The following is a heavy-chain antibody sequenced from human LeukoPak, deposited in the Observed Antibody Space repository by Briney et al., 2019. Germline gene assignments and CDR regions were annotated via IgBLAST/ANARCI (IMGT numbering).Heavy chain of an antibody. D-gene: IGHD2-2*01. V-gene: IGHV3-30*02. CDR1: GINFRASG. J-gene: IGHJ4*02. CDR3: AREGGTVVIGRFDY. CDR2: IQTDGGDK. Sequence: GGSPRLSCAASGINFRASGMHWVRQAPGMGLEWVTFIQTDGGDKKYAASVAGRFTISRDNSKNTVYLHMSSLRPDDTALYYCAREGGTVVIGRFDYWGQGTLVTVSS.